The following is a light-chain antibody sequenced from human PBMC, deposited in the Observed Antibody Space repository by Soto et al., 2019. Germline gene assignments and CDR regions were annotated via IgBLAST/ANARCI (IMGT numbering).Light chain of an antibody. CDR3: KSFTTSSTYV. J-gene: IGLJ1*01. CDR1: SSDIGSYNY. Sequence: QSVLTRPASVSGSPGQSIAISCIGTSSDIGSYNYVSWYQQHPGKAPKLMIYDVSNRPSGVSDRFSGSKSGNTASLTISGLQAEDEADSYCKSFTTSSTYVFGPGTKVTVL. CDR2: DVS. V-gene: IGLV2-14*01.